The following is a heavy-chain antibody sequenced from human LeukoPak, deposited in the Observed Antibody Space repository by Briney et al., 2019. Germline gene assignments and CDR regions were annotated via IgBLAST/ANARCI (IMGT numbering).Heavy chain of an antibody. CDR1: GFTFSSYA. Sequence: GGSLRLSCAASGFTFSSYAMHWVRQAPGKGLEYVSAISSNGGSTYYANSVKGRFTISRDNSKNTLYLRMSSLRAKDTAVYYCARGGWYGYYFDYWGRGTLATVSS. V-gene: IGHV3-64*01. CDR3: ARGGWYGYYFDY. J-gene: IGHJ4*02. CDR2: ISSNGGST. D-gene: IGHD6-19*01.